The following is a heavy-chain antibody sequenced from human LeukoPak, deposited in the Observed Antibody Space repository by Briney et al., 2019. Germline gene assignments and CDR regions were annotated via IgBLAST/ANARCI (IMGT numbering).Heavy chain of an antibody. CDR2: IDQYGGQK. Sequence: GGSLRLSCAASGFTFSVYWMTWVRQAPGKGLEWVATIDQYGGQKYYVDSVKGRFTISRDNAENSLFLQMNSLRADDTAVYYCAIVVWFRADSWGQGTLVTVSS. D-gene: IGHD2-15*01. J-gene: IGHJ4*02. V-gene: IGHV3-7*05. CDR1: GFTFSVYW. CDR3: AIVVWFRADS.